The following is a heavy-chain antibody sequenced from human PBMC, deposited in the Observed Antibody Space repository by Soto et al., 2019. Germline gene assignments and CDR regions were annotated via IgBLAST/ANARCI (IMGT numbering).Heavy chain of an antibody. Sequence: GGSLRLSCAASGFTFSSYWMHWVRQAPGKGLVWVSRINSDGSSTSYADSVKGRFTISRDNAKNTLYLQMNSLRAEDTAVYYCSVVTRRDYYYGMDVWGQGTTVTVSS. V-gene: IGHV3-74*01. CDR1: GFTFSSYW. D-gene: IGHD2-15*01. CDR3: SVVTRRDYYYGMDV. J-gene: IGHJ6*02. CDR2: INSDGSST.